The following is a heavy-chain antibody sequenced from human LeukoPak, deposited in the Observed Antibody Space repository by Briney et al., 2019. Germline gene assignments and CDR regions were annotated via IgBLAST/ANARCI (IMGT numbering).Heavy chain of an antibody. D-gene: IGHD3-3*01. CDR3: ARADYDFWSGSPTRGYYYYYYMDV. CDR1: GYTFTSYG. J-gene: IGHJ6*03. Sequence: ASVKVSCKASGYTFTSYGISWVRQAPGQGLEWMGWISAYNGNTNYAQKLQGRVTMTTDTSTSTAYMELRSLRSDDTAVYYCARADYDFWSGSPTRGYYYYYYMDVWGKGTTVTVSS. CDR2: ISAYNGNT. V-gene: IGHV1-18*01.